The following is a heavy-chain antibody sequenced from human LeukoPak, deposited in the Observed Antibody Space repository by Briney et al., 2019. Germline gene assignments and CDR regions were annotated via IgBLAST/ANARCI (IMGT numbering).Heavy chain of an antibody. Sequence: GGSLRLSCAASGFTFSSYSMNWVRQAPGKGLEWVSSISSSSSYIYYADSVKGRFTISRDNAKNSLYLQMNSLRAEDTAVYYCAGDPPYGDYPFDYWGQGTLVTVSS. CDR2: ISSSSSYI. D-gene: IGHD4-17*01. CDR3: AGDPPYGDYPFDY. CDR1: GFTFSSYS. J-gene: IGHJ4*02. V-gene: IGHV3-21*01.